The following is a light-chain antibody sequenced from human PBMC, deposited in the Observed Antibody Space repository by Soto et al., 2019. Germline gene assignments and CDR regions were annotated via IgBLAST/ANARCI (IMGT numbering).Light chain of an antibody. V-gene: IGKV3-20*01. CDR3: QQCGSSST. CDR2: GES. CDR1: QTFSNSF. Sequence: EIVLTQSPGTLSLSPGERATLSCRASQTFSNSFLSWFQQIPGQAPRLLIYGESMRATGIPDRFSGSGSGTDFTLTISRLEPEDFAVYYRQQCGSSSTVGQGTRLEIK. J-gene: IGKJ5*01.